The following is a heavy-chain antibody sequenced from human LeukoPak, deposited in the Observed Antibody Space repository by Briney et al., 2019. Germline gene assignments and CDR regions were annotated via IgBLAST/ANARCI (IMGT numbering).Heavy chain of an antibody. CDR1: GGSISSSSYY. D-gene: IGHD1-7*01. J-gene: IGHJ5*02. CDR3: ARGCQLELRWYNWFDP. V-gene: IGHV4-39*01. CDR2: IYYSGST. Sequence: SETLSLTRTVSGGSISSSSYYWGWIRQPPGKGLEWIGSIYYSGSTYYNPSLKSRVTISVDTSKNQFSLKLSSVTAADTAVYYCARGCQLELRWYNWFDPWGQGTLVTVSS.